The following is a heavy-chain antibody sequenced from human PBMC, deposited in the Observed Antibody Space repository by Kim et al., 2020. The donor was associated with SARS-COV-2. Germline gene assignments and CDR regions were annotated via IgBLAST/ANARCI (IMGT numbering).Heavy chain of an antibody. Sequence: GGSLRLSCAASGFTFSSYGMHWVRQAPGKGLEWVAVIWYDGSNKYYADSVKGRFTISRDNSKNTLYLQMNSLRAEDTAVYYCARDRGDSSSPDAFDIWGQGAMVTVSS. J-gene: IGHJ3*02. D-gene: IGHD6-6*01. CDR2: IWYDGSNK. V-gene: IGHV3-33*01. CDR1: GFTFSSYG. CDR3: ARDRGDSSSPDAFDI.